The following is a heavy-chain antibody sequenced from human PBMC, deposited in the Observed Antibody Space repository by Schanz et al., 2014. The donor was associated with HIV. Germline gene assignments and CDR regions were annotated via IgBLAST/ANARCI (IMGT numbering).Heavy chain of an antibody. CDR3: ARGWRENSFDY. Sequence: DVRLLESGGGSVQPGGSLRLSCAASGFTLSSYPMTWVRQAPGKGLEWVSSISTSGYIYYADSVKGRFSISRDSAKNALYLQMNSLRGDDTAVYYCARGWRENSFDYWGQGTLVTVSS. D-gene: IGHD4-4*01. CDR2: ISTSGYI. CDR1: GFTLSSYP. V-gene: IGHV3-21*01. J-gene: IGHJ4*02.